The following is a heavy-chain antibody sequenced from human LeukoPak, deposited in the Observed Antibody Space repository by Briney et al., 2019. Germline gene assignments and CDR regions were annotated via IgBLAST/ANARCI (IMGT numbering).Heavy chain of an antibody. Sequence: GGSLRLSCAASGFTFSSYSMNWVRQAPGKGLEWVSSISSSSSYIYYADSVKGRFTISRDNAKNSLYLQMNSLRAEDTAVYYCARVVDHDYGDYYLDYWGQGTLVTVSS. V-gene: IGHV3-21*04. J-gene: IGHJ4*02. D-gene: IGHD4-17*01. CDR2: ISSSSSYI. CDR3: ARVVDHDYGDYYLDY. CDR1: GFTFSSYS.